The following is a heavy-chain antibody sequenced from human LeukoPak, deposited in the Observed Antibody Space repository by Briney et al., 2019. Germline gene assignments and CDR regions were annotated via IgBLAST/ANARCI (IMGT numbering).Heavy chain of an antibody. CDR1: GYTFTSYY. J-gene: IGHJ4*02. CDR2: INPSGGST. V-gene: IGHV1-46*01. Sequence: ASVKVSCKASGYTFTSYYMHWVRQAPGQGLEWMGIINPSGGSTRYAQKFQGRVTMTRDTSTSTVYMELSSLRSEDTAVYYCAPLGGVARGYFDQWGQGTLVTVSS. CDR3: APLGGVARGYFDQ. D-gene: IGHD1-26*01.